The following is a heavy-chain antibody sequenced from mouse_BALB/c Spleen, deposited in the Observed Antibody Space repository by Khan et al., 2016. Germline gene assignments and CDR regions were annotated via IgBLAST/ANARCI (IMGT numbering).Heavy chain of an antibody. CDR3: ARSPYDYDVGFAY. CDR2: IDPANGNT. CDR1: GFNIKDTY. D-gene: IGHD2-4*01. Sequence: VQLKQSGAELVKPGASVKLSCTASGFNIKDTYMHWVKQRPEQGLEWIGRIDPANGNTKYDPMLQGKATITAATSSNTAYLQLSRLTSEDTAVNYCARSPYDYDVGFAYWGQGTLVTVSA. J-gene: IGHJ3*01. V-gene: IGHV14-3*02.